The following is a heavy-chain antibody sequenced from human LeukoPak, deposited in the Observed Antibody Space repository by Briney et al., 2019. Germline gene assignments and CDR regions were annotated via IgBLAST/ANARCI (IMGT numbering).Heavy chain of an antibody. D-gene: IGHD3-3*01. CDR3: ARWGSYDFWSGYYGWFDP. CDR1: GGTFSSYA. J-gene: IGHJ5*02. V-gene: IGHV1-2*02. CDR2: INPNSGGT. Sequence: GASVKVSCKASGGTFSSYAISWVRQAPGQGLEWMGWINPNSGGTNYAQKFQGRVTMTRDTSISTAYMELSRLRSDDTAVYYCARWGSYDFWSGYYGWFDPWGQGTLVTVSS.